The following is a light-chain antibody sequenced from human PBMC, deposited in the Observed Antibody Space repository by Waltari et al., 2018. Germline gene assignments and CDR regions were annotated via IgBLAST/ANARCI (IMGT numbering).Light chain of an antibody. CDR1: SSNIGSNF. V-gene: IGLV1-47*01. J-gene: IGLJ2*01. CDR2: RND. CDR3: ATWDGSLSAVV. Sequence: QSVVTQPPSASGTPGQRVTISCSGSSSNIGSNFVHWYQQLPGATPKVLIVRNDRRPGGVPDRFSGSKSGTSASLDISGLRSEDEANYYCATWDGSLSAVVFGGGTKLTVL.